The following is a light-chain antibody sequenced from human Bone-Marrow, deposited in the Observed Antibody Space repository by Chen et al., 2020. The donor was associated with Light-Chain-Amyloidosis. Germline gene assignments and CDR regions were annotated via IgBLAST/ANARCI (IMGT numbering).Light chain of an antibody. CDR3: QSADSSGTYEVI. Sequence: SYELTQPPSVSVSPGQPARIPCSGADLPTKYVYWYQPKPGQAPVLVIHRDTERPSGISERFSGSSSGTTATLTISGVQAEDEADYHCQSADSSGTYEVIFGGGTKLTVL. CDR1: DLPTKY. CDR2: RDT. J-gene: IGLJ2*01. V-gene: IGLV3-25*03.